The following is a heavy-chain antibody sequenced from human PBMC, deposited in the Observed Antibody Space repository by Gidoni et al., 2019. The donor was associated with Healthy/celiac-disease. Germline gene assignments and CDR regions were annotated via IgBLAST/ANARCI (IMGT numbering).Heavy chain of an antibody. V-gene: IGHV3-23*01. CDR3: AKGVRTPSSYCNTASCYFGN. J-gene: IGHJ4*02. D-gene: IGHD2-2*01. CDR2: INAGGSNT. CDR1: GLTFREYA. Sequence: VQLLESGGGLVQPGGSLRLSCSASGLTFREYAMSWVRQAPGNGLVWVSAINAGGSNTYYADSVKGRFTISRDNSKNTLYLHMNTLRVEDTAKYYCAKGVRTPSSYCNTASCYFGNWGQGTLVTVSS.